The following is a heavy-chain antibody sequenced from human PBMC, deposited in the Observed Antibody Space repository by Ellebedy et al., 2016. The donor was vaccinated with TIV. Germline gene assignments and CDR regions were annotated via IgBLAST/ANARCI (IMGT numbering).Heavy chain of an antibody. CDR2: INSDGSST. CDR1: GFTFSSYW. CDR3: ARDHPLGIENFDY. J-gene: IGHJ4*02. V-gene: IGHV3-74*01. Sequence: PGGSLRLSCAASGFTFSSYWMHWVRQAPGKGLVWVSRINSDGSSTSYADSVKGRFTISRDHAKNPLYLKMNSLRAEDTAVYYCARDHPLGIENFDYWGQGTLVTVSS. D-gene: IGHD7-27*01.